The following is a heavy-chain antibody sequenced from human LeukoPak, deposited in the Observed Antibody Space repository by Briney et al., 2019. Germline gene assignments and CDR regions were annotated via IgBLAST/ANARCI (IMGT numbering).Heavy chain of an antibody. J-gene: IGHJ2*01. Sequence: GGFLRLSCSASGFTFSSYAMHWVRQAPGKGLEYVSAITSNGGSTYYADSVKGRFTISRDNSKNTLYLQMSSLRAEDTAVYYCVKGYCSGDSCYWYFDLWGRGTPVTVSS. V-gene: IGHV3-64D*06. D-gene: IGHD2-15*01. CDR1: GFTFSSYA. CDR3: VKGYCSGDSCYWYFDL. CDR2: ITSNGGST.